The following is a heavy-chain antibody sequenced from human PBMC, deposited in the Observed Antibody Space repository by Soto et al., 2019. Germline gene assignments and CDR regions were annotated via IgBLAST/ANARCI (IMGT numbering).Heavy chain of an antibody. Sequence: QPGGSLRLSCAASGFTFSSYSMNWVRQAPGKGLEWVSYISSSSSTIYYADSVKGRFTISRDNAKNSLYLQMNSLRDEDTAVYYCARAISLYDSSGYYYYYYYGMDVWGQGTTVTVSS. V-gene: IGHV3-48*02. J-gene: IGHJ6*02. D-gene: IGHD3-22*01. CDR3: ARAISLYDSSGYYYYYYYGMDV. CDR1: GFTFSSYS. CDR2: ISSSSSTI.